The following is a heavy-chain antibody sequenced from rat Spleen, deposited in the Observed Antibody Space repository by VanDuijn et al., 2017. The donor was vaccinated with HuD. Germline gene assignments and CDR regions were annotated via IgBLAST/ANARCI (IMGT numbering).Heavy chain of an antibody. D-gene: IGHD1-12*03. J-gene: IGHJ2*01. V-gene: IGHV2S12*01. CDR1: GFSLTSYH. CDR3: ASQYYYDGYYRDY. CDR2: ISTGGNT. Sequence: QVQLMESGPGLVQPSETLSLTCTVSGFSLTSYHVHWVRQPPGKGLEWIAAISTGGNTYYNSALKSRLSISRDTSKSQVFLKMNNLQTEDTAMYFCASQYYYDGYYRDYWGQGVMVTVSS.